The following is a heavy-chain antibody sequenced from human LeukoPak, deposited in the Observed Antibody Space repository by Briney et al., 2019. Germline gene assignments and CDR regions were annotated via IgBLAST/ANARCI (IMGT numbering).Heavy chain of an antibody. CDR2: INTNTGNP. D-gene: IGHD3-10*01. CDR3: ARSWFDDAFDI. CDR1: GYTFTSYA. J-gene: IGHJ3*02. V-gene: IGHV7-4-1*02. Sequence: ASVKVFCKASGYTFTSYAMNLARQAPGQGLEWMGWINTNTGNPTYAQGFTGRFVFSLDTSVSTAYLQISSLKAEDTAVYYCARSWFDDAFDIWGQGTMVTVSS.